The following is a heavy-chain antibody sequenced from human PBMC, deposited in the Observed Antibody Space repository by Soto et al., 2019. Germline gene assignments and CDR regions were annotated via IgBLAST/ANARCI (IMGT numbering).Heavy chain of an antibody. D-gene: IGHD1-26*01. J-gene: IGHJ2*01. CDR3: AKDPYSGSYSYFGYFDL. V-gene: IGHV3-30*18. CDR1: GFTFSSYG. Sequence: QVQLVESGGGVVQPGRSLRLSCAASGFTFSSYGMHWVRQAPGKGLEWVAVISYDGSNKYYADSVKGRFTISRDNSKNTLYLQMNSRRAEDTAVYYCAKDPYSGSYSYFGYFDLWGRGTLVTVSS. CDR2: ISYDGSNK.